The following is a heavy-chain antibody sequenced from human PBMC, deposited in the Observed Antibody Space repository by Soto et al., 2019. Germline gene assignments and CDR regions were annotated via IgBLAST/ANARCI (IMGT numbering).Heavy chain of an antibody. CDR1: GDSVSSNSAA. D-gene: IGHD5-12*01. Sequence: SQTLSLNCAISGDSVSSNSAAWNWIRQSPSRGLEWLGRTYYRCKWYNDYAVSVESRISINPDTSKIQFSLQLNSVTPEGTAVYYCARVRGYSGYDFHYCGQGTLVTASS. CDR2: TYYRCKWYN. CDR3: ARVRGYSGYDFHY. J-gene: IGHJ4*02. V-gene: IGHV6-1*01.